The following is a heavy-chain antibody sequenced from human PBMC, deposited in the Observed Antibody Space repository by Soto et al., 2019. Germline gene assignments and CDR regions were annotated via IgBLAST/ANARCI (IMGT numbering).Heavy chain of an antibody. Sequence: KPSETLSLTCVVSGGSISSSNWWSWVRQPPGKGLEWIGEIYHTGTTNYDPSLRSRVTISVDKSKNQFSLRLTSVTAADTAIYYCARYYYGSGSCSDYWGPGTLVTVSS. J-gene: IGHJ4*02. CDR3: ARYYYGSGSCSDY. V-gene: IGHV4-4*02. CDR1: GGSISSSNW. D-gene: IGHD3-10*01. CDR2: IYHTGTT.